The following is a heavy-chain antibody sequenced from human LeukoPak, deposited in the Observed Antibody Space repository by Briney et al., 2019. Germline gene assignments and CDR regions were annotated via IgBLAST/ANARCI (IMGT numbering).Heavy chain of an antibody. D-gene: IGHD3-10*01. Sequence: GGSLRLSCAASGFTFTYHAMSWVRQAPGKGLEWVSAISGSGGNTYYADSVKGRFTISRDNSKNTLYLQMNSLRAEDTAVYFCAKDRSGAYWGQGTLVTVSS. CDR2: ISGSGGNT. CDR1: GFTFTYHA. J-gene: IGHJ4*02. V-gene: IGHV3-23*01. CDR3: AKDRSGAY.